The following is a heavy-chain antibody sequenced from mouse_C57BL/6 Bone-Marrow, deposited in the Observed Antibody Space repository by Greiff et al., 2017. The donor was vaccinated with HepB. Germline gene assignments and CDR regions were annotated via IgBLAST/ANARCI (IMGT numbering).Heavy chain of an antibody. V-gene: IGHV1-22*01. J-gene: IGHJ3*01. Sequence: EVQLQQSGPELVKPGASVKMSCKASGYTFTDYNMHWVKQSHGKSLEWIGYINPNNGGTSYNQKFKGKATLTVNKSSSTAYMELRSLTSEDSAVYYCATAQARGWFAYWGQGTLVTVSA. D-gene: IGHD3-2*02. CDR1: GYTFTDYN. CDR3: ATAQARGWFAY. CDR2: INPNNGGT.